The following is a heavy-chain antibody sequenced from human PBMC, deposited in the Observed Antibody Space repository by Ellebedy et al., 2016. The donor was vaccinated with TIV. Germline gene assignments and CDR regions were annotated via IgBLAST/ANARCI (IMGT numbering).Heavy chain of an antibody. V-gene: IGHV4-59*01. CDR2: IYYSGST. D-gene: IGHD2-2*01. J-gene: IGHJ6*02. Sequence: SETLSLXCAVYGGSFSGYYWSWIRQPPGKGLEWIGYIYYSGSTNYNPSLKSRVTISVDTSKNQFSLKLSSVTAADTAVYYCARAPGYCSSTSCRQGYYGMDVWGQGTTVTVSS. CDR3: ARAPGYCSSTSCRQGYYGMDV. CDR1: GGSFSGYY.